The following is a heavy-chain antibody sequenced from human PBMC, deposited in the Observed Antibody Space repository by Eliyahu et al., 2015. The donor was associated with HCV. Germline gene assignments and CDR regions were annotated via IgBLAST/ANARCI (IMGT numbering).Heavy chain of an antibody. D-gene: IGHD5-12*01. Sequence: QVQLQESGPGLVKPSETLSLXCTVSGYSXSXGYYXGWIRQPPGKGLEWIGGIYHSGSTYYNPSLKSRVTISVDTSKNQFSLKLSSVTAADTAVYYCARDPRGYRSWFDPWGQGTLVTVSS. J-gene: IGHJ5*02. V-gene: IGHV4-38-2*02. CDR1: GYSXSXGYY. CDR2: IYHSGST. CDR3: ARDPRGYRSWFDP.